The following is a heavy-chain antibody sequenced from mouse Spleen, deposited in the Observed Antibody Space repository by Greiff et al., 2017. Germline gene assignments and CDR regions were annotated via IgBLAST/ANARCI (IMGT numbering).Heavy chain of an antibody. CDR2: INPNNGGT. J-gene: IGHJ3*01. Sequence: VQLQQSGPELVKPGASVKISCKASGYTFTDYYMNWVKQSHGKSLEWIGDINPNNGGTSYNQKFKGKATLTVDKSSSTAYMELRSLTSEDSAVYYCARRAGPGFAYWGQGTLVTVSA. V-gene: IGHV1-26*01. CDR3: ARRAGPGFAY. CDR1: GYTFTDYY.